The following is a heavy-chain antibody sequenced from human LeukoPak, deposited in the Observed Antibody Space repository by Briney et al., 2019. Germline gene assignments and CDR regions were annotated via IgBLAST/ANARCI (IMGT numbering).Heavy chain of an antibody. CDR3: ARLRPHSTTYYYDSSGSPGAFDI. V-gene: IGHV4-59*08. J-gene: IGHJ3*02. Sequence: SETLSLTCTVSGGSISSYYWSWIRQPTGKGLEWIGYIYYSGSTNYNPSLKSRVTISVDTSKNQFSLKLSSVTAADTAVYYCARLRPHSTTYYYDSSGSPGAFDIWGQGTMFTVSS. CDR2: IYYSGST. D-gene: IGHD3-22*01. CDR1: GGSISSYY.